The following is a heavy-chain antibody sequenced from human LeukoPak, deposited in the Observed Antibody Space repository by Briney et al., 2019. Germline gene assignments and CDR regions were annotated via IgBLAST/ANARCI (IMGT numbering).Heavy chain of an antibody. V-gene: IGHV1-2*02. CDR3: ARRAAGGYFDWLPKRCYFDY. CDR2: INPNSGGT. J-gene: IGHJ4*02. Sequence: VASVKVSCKASGYAFTGYYMHWVRQAPGQGLEWMGWINPNSGGTNYAQKFQGRVTMTRDTSISTAYMELSRLRSDDTAVYYCARRAAGGYFDWLPKRCYFDYWGQGTLVTVSS. D-gene: IGHD3-9*01. CDR1: GYAFTGYY.